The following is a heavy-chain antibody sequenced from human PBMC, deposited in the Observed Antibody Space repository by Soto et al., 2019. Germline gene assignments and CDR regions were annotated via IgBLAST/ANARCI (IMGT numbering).Heavy chain of an antibody. V-gene: IGHV1-18*04. D-gene: IGHD3-9*01. CDR2: ISAYNGNT. CDR1: GYTFTSYC. J-gene: IGHJ5*02. Sequence: AWLKVSCNASGYTFTSYCISWVLQAPGQGLEWMGWISAYNGNTNYAQKLQGRVTMTTDTSTSIAYMELRGLISEDTAVYYCARDSHDILTGYPTDNGFDPWGQGTLVTVSS. CDR3: ARDSHDILTGYPTDNGFDP.